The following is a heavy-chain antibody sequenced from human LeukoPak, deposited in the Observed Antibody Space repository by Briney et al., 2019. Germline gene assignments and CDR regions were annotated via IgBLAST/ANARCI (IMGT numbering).Heavy chain of an antibody. CDR1: GFTFSRYW. CDR2: INTDGSST. CDR3: TKDCNYYGSGSYIDY. D-gene: IGHD3-10*01. Sequence: PGGSLRLSCAASGFTFSRYWMHWVRQAPGKGLVWVSRINTDGSSTSYADSVKGRFTISRDNSKNTLYLQMNSLRAEDTAVYYCTKDCNYYGSGSYIDYWGQGTLVTVSS. J-gene: IGHJ4*02. V-gene: IGHV3-74*01.